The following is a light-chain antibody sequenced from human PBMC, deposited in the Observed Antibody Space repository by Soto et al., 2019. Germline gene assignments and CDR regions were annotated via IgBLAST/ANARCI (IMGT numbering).Light chain of an antibody. CDR1: QSISSW. V-gene: IGKV1-5*03. Sequence: DIQMTQSPSTLSASVGDRVIITCRASQSISSWLAWYQQKPGKAPKLLIYKASSLESGVPSRFSGSGSGTEFPLTISSLQPDDFATYYCQQYNDYPWTFGQGNKVEIK. CDR3: QQYNDYPWT. CDR2: KAS. J-gene: IGKJ1*01.